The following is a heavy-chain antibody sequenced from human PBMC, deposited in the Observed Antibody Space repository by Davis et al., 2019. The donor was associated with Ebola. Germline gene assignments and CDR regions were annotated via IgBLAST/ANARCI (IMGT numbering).Heavy chain of an antibody. CDR1: GGSFSGYY. CDR2: INHSGST. V-gene: IGHV4-34*01. CDR3: ARPRYYYDSSGYFL. J-gene: IGHJ4*02. D-gene: IGHD3-22*01. Sequence: MPLETLSLTCAVYGGSFSGYYWSWIRQPPGKGLEWIGEINHSGSTNYNPSLKSRVTISVDTSKNQFSLKLSSVTAADTAVYYCARPRYYYDSSGYFLWGQGTLVTVSS.